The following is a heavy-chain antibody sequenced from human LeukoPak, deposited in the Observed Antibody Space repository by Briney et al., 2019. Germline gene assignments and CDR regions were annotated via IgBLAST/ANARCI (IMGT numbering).Heavy chain of an antibody. CDR3: AGDGYNLDTFDI. D-gene: IGHD5-24*01. Sequence: PGGSLRLSCAASGFTFSSYWMHWVRQAPGKGLVWVSRINSDGSSTTYADSVEGRFTISRDNAKNTLYLQMNSLRAEDTAVYHCAGDGYNLDTFDIWGQGTMVTVSS. V-gene: IGHV3-74*01. J-gene: IGHJ3*02. CDR1: GFTFSSYW. CDR2: INSDGSST.